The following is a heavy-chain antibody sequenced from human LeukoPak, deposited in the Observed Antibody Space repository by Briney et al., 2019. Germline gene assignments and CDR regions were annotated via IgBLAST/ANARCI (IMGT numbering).Heavy chain of an antibody. Sequence: SETLFLTCTVSGGSISGYYWSWIRQSPGKGLEWIGFIYNSGNAIYNPFLKSRVTISVDTSKNQISLGLSSVTAADTAVYYCARRHSTYNWFDPWGQGTLVTVSS. CDR1: GGSISGYY. J-gene: IGHJ5*02. D-gene: IGHD2/OR15-2a*01. CDR2: IYNSGNA. CDR3: ARRHSTYNWFDP. V-gene: IGHV4-59*08.